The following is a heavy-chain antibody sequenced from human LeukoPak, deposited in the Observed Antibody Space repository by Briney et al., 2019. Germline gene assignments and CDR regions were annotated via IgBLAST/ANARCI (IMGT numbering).Heavy chain of an antibody. CDR1: GGSISSSSYY. V-gene: IGHV4-39*01. CDR2: IYYSGST. D-gene: IGHD1-26*01. CDR3: ARHREWENWFDP. Sequence: PSETLSLTCTVPGGSISSSSYYWGWIRQPPGKGLEWIGSIYYSGSTYYNPSLKSRVTISVDTSKNQFSLKLSSVTAADTAVYYCARHREWENWFDPWGQGTLVTVSS. J-gene: IGHJ5*02.